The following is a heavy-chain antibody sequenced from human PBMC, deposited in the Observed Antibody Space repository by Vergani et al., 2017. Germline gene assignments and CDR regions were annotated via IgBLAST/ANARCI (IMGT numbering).Heavy chain of an antibody. CDR2: IYYSGST. CDR3: ATARADYYYYYGMDV. J-gene: IGHJ6*02. CDR1: GGSISSSSYY. V-gene: IGHV4-39*01. Sequence: QLQLQESGPGLVKPSETLSLTCPVSGGSISSSSYYWGWIRQPPGKGLEWIGSIYYSGSTYYNPSLKNRVTISVDTSKNQFSLKLSSVTAADTAVYSCATARADYYYYYGMDVWGQGTTVTVSS.